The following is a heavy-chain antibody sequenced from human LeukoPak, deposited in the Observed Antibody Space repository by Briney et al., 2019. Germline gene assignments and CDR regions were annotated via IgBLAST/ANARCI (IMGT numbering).Heavy chain of an antibody. D-gene: IGHD6-25*01. Sequence: ASVKVSCKASGYTFTGYYMHWGRQAPRQRLEWMGWINPNSGGTNYAQKFHGRVTMTRETSISTAYMELSRQRSDDTAVYYCASPAASLASRCYYYYMDVWGKGTTVTVSS. V-gene: IGHV1-2*02. J-gene: IGHJ6*03. CDR1: GYTFTGYY. CDR2: INPNSGGT. CDR3: ASPAASLASRCYYYYMDV.